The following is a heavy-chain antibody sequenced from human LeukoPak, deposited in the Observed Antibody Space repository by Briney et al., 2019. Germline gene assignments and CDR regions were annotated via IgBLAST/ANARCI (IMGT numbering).Heavy chain of an antibody. CDR3: ARGADYYGSGSLGSNYMDV. J-gene: IGHJ6*03. CDR1: GGSITSYY. D-gene: IGHD3-10*01. Sequence: SETLSLTCTFSGGSITSYYWSWIRQPAGKGLEWIGRIYTSGSTNYNPSLKSRVTMSVDTSKNQFSLKLSSVTAADTAVYYCARGADYYGSGSLGSNYMDVWGKGTTVTISS. CDR2: IYTSGST. V-gene: IGHV4-4*07.